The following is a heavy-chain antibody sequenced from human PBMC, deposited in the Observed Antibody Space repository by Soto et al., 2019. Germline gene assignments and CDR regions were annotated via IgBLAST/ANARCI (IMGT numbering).Heavy chain of an antibody. Sequence: QVQLVESGGGVVQLGRSLRLSCAASGFTFSSYAMHWVRQAPGKGLEWVAVISQDGSNKYYEDSVKGRCTIARDNSKNSLYLQMNSLRAEDTAVYYCAREPITLIVVVTRLDYWGQGTLVTVSS. CDR3: AREPITLIVVVTRLDY. CDR1: GFTFSSYA. V-gene: IGHV3-30-3*01. J-gene: IGHJ4*02. D-gene: IGHD3-22*01. CDR2: ISQDGSNK.